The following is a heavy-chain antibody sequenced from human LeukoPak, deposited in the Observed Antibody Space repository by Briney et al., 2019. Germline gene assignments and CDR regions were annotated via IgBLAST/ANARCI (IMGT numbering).Heavy chain of an antibody. CDR1: GDSIGRGSYY. CDR3: ARDICGYNYGCFDS. D-gene: IGHD5-18*01. J-gene: IGHJ4*02. CDR2: IFNTGST. V-gene: IGHV4-61*02. Sequence: SETLSLTCAVSGDSIGRGSYYWGWIRQPAGKAPEWIGRIFNTGSTSYNPSLKSRVTISVDTSKNQLSLNLRSVTAADTAVYYCARDICGYNYGCFDSWGQGTLVTVSS.